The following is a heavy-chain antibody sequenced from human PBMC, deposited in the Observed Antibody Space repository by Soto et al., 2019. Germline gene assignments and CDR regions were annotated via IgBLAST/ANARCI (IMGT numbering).Heavy chain of an antibody. CDR1: GGSISSGGYY. D-gene: IGHD3-22*01. V-gene: IGHV4-31*03. J-gene: IGHJ6*02. Sequence: SETLSLTCTVSGGSISSGGYYWSWIRQHPGKGLEWIGYIYYSGSTYYNPSLKSRVTISVDTSENQFSLKLSSVTAADTAVYYCARNYYDNLGMDVWGQGTTVTVSS. CDR3: ARNYYDNLGMDV. CDR2: IYYSGST.